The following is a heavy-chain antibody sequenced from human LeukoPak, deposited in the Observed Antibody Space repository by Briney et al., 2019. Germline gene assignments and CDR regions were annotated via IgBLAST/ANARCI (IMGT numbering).Heavy chain of an antibody. J-gene: IGHJ4*02. Sequence: GGSLRLSCAASGFTFSNSPMTWVRQAPGKGLEWVSAISTSGSDTIYTDSVKDRFTISRDNSKNTLCLQMNSLRAEDTAVYYCAKGGNYAPLDYWGQGTLVTVS. CDR1: GFTFSNSP. CDR2: ISTSGSDT. V-gene: IGHV3-23*01. D-gene: IGHD1-7*01. CDR3: AKGGNYAPLDY.